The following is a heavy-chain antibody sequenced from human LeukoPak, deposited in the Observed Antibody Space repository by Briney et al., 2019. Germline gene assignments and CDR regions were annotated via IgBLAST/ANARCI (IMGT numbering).Heavy chain of an antibody. CDR2: IIPIFGTA. Sequence: ASVKVSCKASGGTFSSYAISWVRQAPGQGLEWMGGIIPIFGTANYAQKFQGRVTIAADKSTSTAYMELSSLRSEDTAVYYCARDRTRAYYDYVWGSYRYVGGYFDYWGQGTLVTVSS. CDR3: ARDRTRAYYDYVWGSYRYVGGYFDY. D-gene: IGHD3-16*02. J-gene: IGHJ4*02. CDR1: GGTFSSYA. V-gene: IGHV1-69*06.